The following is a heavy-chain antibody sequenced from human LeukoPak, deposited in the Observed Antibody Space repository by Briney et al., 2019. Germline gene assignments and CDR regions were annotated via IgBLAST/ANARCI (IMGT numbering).Heavy chain of an antibody. V-gene: IGHV3-23*01. CDR3: AKDRSQYSGSPRDFDY. J-gene: IGHJ4*02. CDR1: GFIFSTHT. Sequence: GGSLRLSCAASGFIFSTHTMGWVRQPPGKGLEWVSAISGSGGSTYYADSVKGRFTISRDNSKNTLYLQMNSLRAEDTAVYYCAKDRSQYSGSPRDFDYWGQGTLVTVSS. CDR2: ISGSGGST. D-gene: IGHD1-26*01.